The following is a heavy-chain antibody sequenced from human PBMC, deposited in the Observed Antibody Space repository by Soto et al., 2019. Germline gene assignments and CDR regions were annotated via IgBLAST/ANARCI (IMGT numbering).Heavy chain of an antibody. CDR3: ARGDDILTGPILEY. CDR2: ISGSGGSS. J-gene: IGHJ4*02. Sequence: EVQLLESGGALVQPGGSLRLSCAASGFTFNIYAMNWVRQAPGRGLEWVSAISGSGGSSYYADSVKDRFTVSRDNSWNTLSLQMNSLRAEDTAVYYCARGDDILTGPILEYWGQGTLVTVSS. D-gene: IGHD3-9*01. CDR1: GFTFNIYA. V-gene: IGHV3-23*01.